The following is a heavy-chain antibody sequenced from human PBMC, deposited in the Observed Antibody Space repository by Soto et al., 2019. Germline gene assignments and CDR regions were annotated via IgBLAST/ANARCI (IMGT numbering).Heavy chain of an antibody. J-gene: IGHJ4*02. D-gene: IGHD6-25*01. CDR1: GFTFGDYY. V-gene: IGHV3-72*01. Sequence: EVQLVESGGGLVQPGGSLRLSCAVSGFTFGDYYMDWVRQAPGKGLEWVGRSRNKADSYTTEYAASVKGRFIISGDDSRNSLYLQMNSLKTEDTAVYYCARVAAGNGYFDCWGQGTLVTVSS. CDR3: ARVAAGNGYFDC. CDR2: SRNKADSYTT.